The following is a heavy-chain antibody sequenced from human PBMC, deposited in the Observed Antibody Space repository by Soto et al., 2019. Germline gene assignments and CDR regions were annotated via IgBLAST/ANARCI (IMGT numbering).Heavy chain of an antibody. Sequence: GESLKISCKGSGYSFTSYWIGWVHQMPGKGLEWMWIIYPGDSDTRYTPSFQGQVTISADKSISTAYLKWSSLKDWDTAMYYCARPEESGSGWPAGHCYYWGQGSLVTVSS. V-gene: IGHV5-51*07. D-gene: IGHD6-19*01. J-gene: IGHJ4*02. CDR3: ARPEESGSGWPAGHCYY. CDR2: IYPGDSDT. CDR1: GYSFTSYW.